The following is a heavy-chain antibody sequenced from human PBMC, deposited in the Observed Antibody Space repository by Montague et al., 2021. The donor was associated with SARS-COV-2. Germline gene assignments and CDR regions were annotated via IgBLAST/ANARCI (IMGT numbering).Heavy chain of an antibody. D-gene: IGHD6-19*01. CDR1: GGSISSYY. V-gene: IGHV4-59*01. CDR2: IYYSGST. CDR3: ARGSGWMGNAFDI. Sequence: SETLSLTCTVSGGSISSYYWSWIRQPPGKGLEWIGYIYYSGSTNXNPSLKCRVTISVDTSKNQFSLKLSSVTAADTAVYYCARGSGWMGNAFDIWGQGTMVTVSS. J-gene: IGHJ3*02.